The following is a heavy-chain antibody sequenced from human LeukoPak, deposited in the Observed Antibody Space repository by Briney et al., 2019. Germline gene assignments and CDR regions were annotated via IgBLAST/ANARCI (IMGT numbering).Heavy chain of an antibody. J-gene: IGHJ4*02. D-gene: IGHD6-13*01. CDR1: GFTFSRYW. CDR3: SSRRSAAAGIDY. Sequence: GGSLRLSCAAAGFTFSRYWMNWYRQAPGKGLEWVGNINQDAREINYVDSVRGRFTISRDNAKNTLYLQMNSLRAEDTAVYYCSSRRSAAAGIDYWGQGTLVTVSS. V-gene: IGHV3-7*01. CDR2: INQDAREI.